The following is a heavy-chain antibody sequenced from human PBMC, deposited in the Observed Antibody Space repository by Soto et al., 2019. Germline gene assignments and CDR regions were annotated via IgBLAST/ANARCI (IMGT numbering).Heavy chain of an antibody. V-gene: IGHV6-1*01. J-gene: IGHJ4*02. Sequence: PSQTLSLTCAISGDSVSDNSAAWNLSMQSPSRGLEWLGRTYYRSKWYNDYAVSVKSRITVTPDTSKNQFSLHLNSVTPEDTAVYYCARELPYYVSSDSYLDYWGQGALVTVSS. D-gene: IGHD3-16*01. CDR1: GDSVSDNSAA. CDR3: ARELPYYVSSDSYLDY. CDR2: TYYRSKWYN.